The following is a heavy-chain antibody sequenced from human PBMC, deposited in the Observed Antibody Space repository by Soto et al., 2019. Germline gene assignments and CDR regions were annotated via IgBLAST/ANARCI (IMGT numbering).Heavy chain of an antibody. CDR3: AREKSGAFDI. V-gene: IGHV3-30-3*01. CDR2: ISYDGSNK. J-gene: IGHJ3*02. D-gene: IGHD7-27*01. CDR1: GFTFDYYW. Sequence: GGSLRLSCAASGFTFDYYWMHWVRQAPGKGLEWVAVISYDGSNKYYADSVKGRFTISRDNSKNTLYLQMNSLRAEDTAVYYCAREKSGAFDIWGQGTMVTVSS.